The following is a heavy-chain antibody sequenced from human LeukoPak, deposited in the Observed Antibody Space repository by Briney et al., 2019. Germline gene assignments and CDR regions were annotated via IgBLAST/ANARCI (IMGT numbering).Heavy chain of an antibody. V-gene: IGHV3-7*01. CDR1: GFTFSSYA. D-gene: IGHD5-18*01. CDR3: ARFSSYGFDAFDI. CDR2: IKQDGSEK. Sequence: PGGSLRLSCVVSGFTFSSYAMSWVRQAPGKGLEWVANIKQDGSEKYYVDSVKGRFTISRDNAKNSLYLQMNSLRAEDTAVYYCARFSSYGFDAFDIWGQGTMVTVSS. J-gene: IGHJ3*02.